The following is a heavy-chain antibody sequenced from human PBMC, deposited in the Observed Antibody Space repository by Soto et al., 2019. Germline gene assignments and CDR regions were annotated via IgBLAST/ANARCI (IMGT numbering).Heavy chain of an antibody. CDR2: IGGSGVST. V-gene: IGHV3-23*01. CDR1: GFTFSSNA. D-gene: IGHD6-13*01. CDR3: SKDSSSRATDY. J-gene: IGHJ4*02. Sequence: GGSLRLSSAASGFTFSSNAMSWFRHTPGKGREWVSAIGGSGVSTDDARSVKHGFTTSKDKPKNTLYTQMNSLRPEHKAVYYGSKDSSSRATDYWGQRTLVTVSS.